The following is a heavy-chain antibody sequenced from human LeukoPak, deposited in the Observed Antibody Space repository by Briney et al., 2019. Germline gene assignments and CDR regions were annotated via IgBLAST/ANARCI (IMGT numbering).Heavy chain of an antibody. CDR2: IYHSGST. J-gene: IGHJ3*02. CDR1: GGSISSGGYY. D-gene: IGHD6-13*01. V-gene: IGHV4-30-2*02. Sequence: SETLSLTCTVSGGSISSGGYYWSWIRQPPGKGLEWIGYIYHSGSTYYNPSLKSRVTISVDTSKNQFSLKLSSVTAADTAVYYCARSIAAAGEAFDIWGQGTMVTVSS. CDR3: ARSIAAAGEAFDI.